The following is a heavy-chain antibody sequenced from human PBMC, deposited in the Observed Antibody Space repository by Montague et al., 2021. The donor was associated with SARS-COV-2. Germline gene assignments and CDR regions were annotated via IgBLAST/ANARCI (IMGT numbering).Heavy chain of an antibody. CDR1: GGSISSSSYY. V-gene: IGHV4-39*07. CDR3: ARVGRQQLVRLSGMDV. J-gene: IGHJ6*02. CDR2: IYYSGST. Sequence: SETLSLTCTVSGGSISSSSYYWGWIRQPPGKGLEWIGSIYYSGSTYYNPSLKSRVTISVDTSKNQFSLKLSSVTAADTAVYYCARVGRQQLVRLSGMDVWGQGPAVTGSS. D-gene: IGHD6-13*01.